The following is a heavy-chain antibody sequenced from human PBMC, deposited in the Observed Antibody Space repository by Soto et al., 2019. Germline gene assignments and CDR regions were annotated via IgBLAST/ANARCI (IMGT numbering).Heavy chain of an antibody. CDR1: GYTFTSYG. J-gene: IGHJ4*02. CDR3: VRAMWTRSGPQNFFDY. Sequence: QVQLVQSEGELRQPGASVTVSCRASGYTFTSYGIIWVRQAPGPGLEWMGYISPNSGATTYAQNLQGRLTLTPDTATSTSYMELRSLSSEDTAIYYCVRAMWTRSGPQNFFDYWGLGALVTVSS. D-gene: IGHD6-25*01. CDR2: ISPNSGAT. V-gene: IGHV1-18*01.